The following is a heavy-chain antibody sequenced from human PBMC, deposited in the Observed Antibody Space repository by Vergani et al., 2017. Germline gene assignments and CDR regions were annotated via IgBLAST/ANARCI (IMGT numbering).Heavy chain of an antibody. CDR3: AKARIGSGSYFDY. J-gene: IGHJ4*02. V-gene: IGHV3-9*02. Sequence: EVQLEESGGGLVLPGRSLRLSCVASGFTSAGYAMHWVRQAPGKGLEWVSGISWNSNSIGYADSVKGRFTISRDNAKNSLYLQMNSLRAEDTAVYYCAKARIGSGSYFDYWGQGTLVTVSS. CDR2: ISWNSNSI. CDR1: GFTSAGYA. D-gene: IGHD1-26*01.